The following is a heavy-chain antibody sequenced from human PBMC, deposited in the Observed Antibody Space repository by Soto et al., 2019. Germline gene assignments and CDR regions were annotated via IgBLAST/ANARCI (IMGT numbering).Heavy chain of an antibody. CDR1: GFSFSSYA. V-gene: IGHV3-23*01. D-gene: IGHD1-26*01. Sequence: PGGSLRLSCAASGFSFSSYAMGWVRQAPGKGLEGVSGIRGRGGTTYYADSVKGRFTISRDNSKNTLFLQRDSLRAEDTAIYYCAKVIVEWELLNAFDSWGQGTLVTVSS. J-gene: IGHJ4*02. CDR2: IRGRGGTT. CDR3: AKVIVEWELLNAFDS.